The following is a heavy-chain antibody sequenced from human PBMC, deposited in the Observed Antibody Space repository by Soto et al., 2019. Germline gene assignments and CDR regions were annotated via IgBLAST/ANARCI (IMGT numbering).Heavy chain of an antibody. J-gene: IGHJ4*02. CDR2: IIPILGIA. D-gene: IGHD4-17*01. CDR1: GGTFSSYT. Sequence: QVQLVQSGAEVKKPGSSVKVSCKASGGTFSSYTISWVRQAPGQGLEWMGRIIPILGIANYAQKFQGRVTITADKSTSTAYMELSSLRSEDTAVYYCARDGGDYGDYVFDYWGQGTLVTVSS. V-gene: IGHV1-69*08. CDR3: ARDGGDYGDYVFDY.